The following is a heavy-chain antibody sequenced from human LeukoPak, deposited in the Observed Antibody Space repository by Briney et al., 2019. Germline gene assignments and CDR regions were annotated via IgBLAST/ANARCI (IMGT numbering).Heavy chain of an antibody. Sequence: GRSLRLSCAASGFTFSSYAMQWVRQAPGKGLEWVAVISYDGSNKYYADSVKGRFTISRDNSKNTLYLQMNSLRAEDTAVYYCAREHYYGSGSYPSGFDYWGQGTLVTVSS. D-gene: IGHD3-10*01. V-gene: IGHV3-30*04. CDR3: AREHYYGSGSYPSGFDY. J-gene: IGHJ4*02. CDR2: ISYDGSNK. CDR1: GFTFSSYA.